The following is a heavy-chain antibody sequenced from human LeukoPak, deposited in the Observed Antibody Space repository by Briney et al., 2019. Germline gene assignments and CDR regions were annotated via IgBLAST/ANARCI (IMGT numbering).Heavy chain of an antibody. CDR1: GYTFTSYY. J-gene: IGHJ6*03. CDR2: INPSGGST. D-gene: IGHD3-10*01. V-gene: IGHV1-46*01. Sequence: ASVKVSCKASGYTFTSYYMHWVRQAPGQGLEWMGIINPSGGSTSYAQKFQGRVTMTRDMSTSTVYMELSGLRSEDTAVYYCARGDQTYYYGSGRNYYYYYMDVWGKGTTVTVSS. CDR3: ARGDQTYYYGSGRNYYYYYMDV.